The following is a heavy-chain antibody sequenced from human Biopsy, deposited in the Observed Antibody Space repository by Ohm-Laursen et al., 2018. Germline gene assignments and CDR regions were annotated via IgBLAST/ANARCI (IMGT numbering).Heavy chain of an antibody. D-gene: IGHD2-2*01. CDR3: ARGGTLVVVPTAVLHSFDI. V-gene: IGHV1-18*04. CDR1: GYTFTGYY. Sequence: ASVKVSCKASGYTFTGYYLHWVRQAPGQGLEWLGWISTYNGNTNYAQNLQGRVTMTTDTSTSTAYMELRSLRPDDTAVYYCARGGTLVVVPTAVLHSFDIWGQGTMVTVSS. CDR2: ISTYNGNT. J-gene: IGHJ3*02.